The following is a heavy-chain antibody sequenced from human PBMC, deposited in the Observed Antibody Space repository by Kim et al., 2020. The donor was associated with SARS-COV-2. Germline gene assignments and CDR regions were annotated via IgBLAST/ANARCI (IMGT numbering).Heavy chain of an antibody. CDR1: GGSFSGYY. V-gene: IGHV4-34*01. CDR2: INHSGST. J-gene: IGHJ4*02. CDR3: ARGGYGDYGEPFDY. D-gene: IGHD4-17*01. Sequence: SETLSLTCAVYGGSFSGYYWSWIRQPPGKGLEWIGEINHSGSTNYNPSLKSRVTISVDTSKNQFSLKLSSVTAADTAVYYCARGGYGDYGEPFDYWGQGT.